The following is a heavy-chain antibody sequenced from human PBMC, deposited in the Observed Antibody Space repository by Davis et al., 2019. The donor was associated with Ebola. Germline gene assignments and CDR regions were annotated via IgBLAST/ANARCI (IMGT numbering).Heavy chain of an antibody. Sequence: PSETLSLTCTVSGGSISSYYWSWIRQPPGKGLEWIGYIYYSGSTNYNPSLKSRVTISVDTSKNQFSLKLSSVTAADTAVYYCARGYCSSTSCNYYYYYYMDVWGKGTTVTVSS. CDR2: IYYSGST. CDR1: GGSISSYY. J-gene: IGHJ6*03. CDR3: ARGYCSSTSCNYYYYYYMDV. D-gene: IGHD2-2*01. V-gene: IGHV4-59*01.